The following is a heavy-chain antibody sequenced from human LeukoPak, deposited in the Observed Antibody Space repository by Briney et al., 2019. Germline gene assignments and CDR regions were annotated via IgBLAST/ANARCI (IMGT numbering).Heavy chain of an antibody. V-gene: IGHV4-30-2*01. CDR1: GGSISSGGYS. CDR3: ARGRGLGYCSGGSCYHYYYYGMDV. D-gene: IGHD2-15*01. Sequence: PSETLSLTCAVSGGSISSGGYSWSWIRQPPGKGLEWIGYIYHSGSTNYNPSLKSRVTISVDTSKNQFSLKLSSVTAADTAVYCCARGRGLGYCSGGSCYHYYYYGMDVWGQGTTVTVSS. CDR2: IYHSGST. J-gene: IGHJ6*02.